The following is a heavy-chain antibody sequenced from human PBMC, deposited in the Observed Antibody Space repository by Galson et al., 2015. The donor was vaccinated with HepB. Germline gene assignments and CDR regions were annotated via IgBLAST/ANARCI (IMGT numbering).Heavy chain of an antibody. CDR1: GYSFTSYW. V-gene: IGHV5-10-1*01. J-gene: IGHJ6*02. Sequence: QSGAEVKKPGESLRISCKGSGYSFTSYWISWVRQMPGKGLEWMGRIDPSDSYTNYSPSFQGHVTISADKSISTAYLQWSSLKASDTAMYYCARRQSAYYYYYGMDVWGQGTTVTVSS. CDR2: IDPSDSYT. CDR3: ARRQSAYYYYYGMDV.